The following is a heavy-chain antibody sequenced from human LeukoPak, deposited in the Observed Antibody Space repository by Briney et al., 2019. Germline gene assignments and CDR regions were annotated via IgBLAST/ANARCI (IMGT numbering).Heavy chain of an antibody. J-gene: IGHJ4*02. CDR1: GFTFSSYA. CDR3: AKDMGYCSSATCYGLDY. V-gene: IGHV3-23*01. CDR2: ISGSGGST. Sequence: GGSLRLSCAASGFTFSSYAMSWVRQAPGKGLEWVSAISGSGGSTYYADSVKGRFTISRDNSKNTLFLQMNSLRAEDTAIYYSAKDMGYCSSATCYGLDYWGQGTLVTVSS. D-gene: IGHD2-2*01.